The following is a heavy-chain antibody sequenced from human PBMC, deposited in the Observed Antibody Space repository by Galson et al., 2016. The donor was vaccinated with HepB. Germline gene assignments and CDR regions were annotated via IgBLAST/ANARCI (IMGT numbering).Heavy chain of an antibody. CDR3: ARDWLVAVFDY. CDR2: ISAYNGNT. J-gene: IGHJ4*02. D-gene: IGHD6-19*01. Sequence: VKVSCKASGYTFACYGISWVRQAPGQGLEWMGWISAYNGNTNYAQKLQGRVTMTTDTSTSTAYMELRSLRSDDTAVYYCARDWLVAVFDYWGQGTLVTVSS. CDR1: GYTFACYG. V-gene: IGHV1-18*01.